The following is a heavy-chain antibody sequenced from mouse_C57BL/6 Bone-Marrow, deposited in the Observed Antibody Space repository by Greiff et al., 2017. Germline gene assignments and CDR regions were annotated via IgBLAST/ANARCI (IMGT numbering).Heavy chain of an antibody. Sequence: EVQLQQSGPELVKPGASVKISCKASGYTFTDYYMNWVKQSHGKSLEWIGDINPNNGGTSYNQKFKGKATLTVDKSSSTAYMELRSLTSEDSAVYYCARENWITTVVATRSAWFAYWGQGTLVTVSA. CDR2: INPNNGGT. J-gene: IGHJ3*01. CDR1: GYTFTDYY. V-gene: IGHV1-26*01. CDR3: ARENWITTVVATRSAWFAY. D-gene: IGHD1-1*01.